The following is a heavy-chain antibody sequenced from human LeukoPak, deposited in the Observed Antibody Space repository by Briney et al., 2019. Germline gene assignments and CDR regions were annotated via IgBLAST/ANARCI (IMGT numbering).Heavy chain of an antibody. CDR1: GFTFSSYG. CDR2: IRYDGSNK. Sequence: GGSLRLSCAASGFTFSSYGMHWVRQAPGKGLEWVAFIRYDGSNKYYADSVKGRFTISRDNSKNTLYLQMNSLRAEDTAVYYCAKDGSYAGYYYYMDVWGKGTTVTISS. V-gene: IGHV3-30*02. D-gene: IGHD4-17*01. CDR3: AKDGSYAGYYYYMDV. J-gene: IGHJ6*03.